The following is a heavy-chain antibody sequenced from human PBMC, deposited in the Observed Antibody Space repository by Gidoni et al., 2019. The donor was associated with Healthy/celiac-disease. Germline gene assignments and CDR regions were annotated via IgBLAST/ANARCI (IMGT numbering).Heavy chain of an antibody. Sequence: QVQLVESGGGVVQPGRSLRLSCAASGFTFSSYGMHWVRQAPGKGLEWVAVIWYDGSNKYYADSVKGRFTISRDNSKNTLYLQMNSLRAEDTAVYYCAREDYSKIFDYWGQGTLVTVSS. CDR1: GFTFSSYG. D-gene: IGHD4-4*01. V-gene: IGHV3-33*01. CDR2: IWYDGSNK. CDR3: AREDYSKIFDY. J-gene: IGHJ4*02.